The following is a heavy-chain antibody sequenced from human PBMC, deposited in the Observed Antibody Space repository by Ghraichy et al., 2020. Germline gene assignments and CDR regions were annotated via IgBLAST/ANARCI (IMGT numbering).Heavy chain of an antibody. D-gene: IGHD4-17*01. V-gene: IGHV3-7*03. J-gene: IGHJ4*02. CDR3: ARENGYYGDYLDY. Sequence: GGSLRLSCAASGFTFSSYWVTWVRQAPGKGLEWVANINKDESERYYVDSVKGRFSISRDYAENSVYLQMNSLRAEDTAVYYCARENGYYGDYLDYWGQGTLVTVSS. CDR1: GFTFSSYW. CDR2: INKDESER.